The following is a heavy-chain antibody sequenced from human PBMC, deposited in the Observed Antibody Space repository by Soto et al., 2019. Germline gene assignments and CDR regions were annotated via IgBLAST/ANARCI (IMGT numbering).Heavy chain of an antibody. V-gene: IGHV1-69*01. CDR3: ARDLEDCSGGSCFPGSLDY. Sequence: QVQLVQSGAEVKKPGSSVKVSCKASGGTFSSYAISWVRQAPGQGLEWMGGIIPIFGTANYAQKFQGRVTITAEESTSTAYMELSSLRSEDTAVYYCARDLEDCSGGSCFPGSLDYWGQGTLVTVSS. CDR2: IIPIFGTA. J-gene: IGHJ4*02. D-gene: IGHD2-15*01. CDR1: GGTFSSYA.